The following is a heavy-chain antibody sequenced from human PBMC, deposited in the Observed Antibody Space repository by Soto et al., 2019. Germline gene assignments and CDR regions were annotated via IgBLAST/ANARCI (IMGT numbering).Heavy chain of an antibody. D-gene: IGHD2-2*01. V-gene: IGHV4-39*01. CDR1: GGSISSSSYY. CDR3: ARHEVGYCSSTSCIPYYFDY. CDR2: IYYSGST. Sequence: SETLSLTCTVSGGSISSSSYYWGWIRQPPGKGLEWIGSIYYSGSTYYNPSLKSRVAISVDTSKNQFSLKLSSVTAADTAVYYCARHEVGYCSSTSCIPYYFDYWGQGTLVTVSS. J-gene: IGHJ4*02.